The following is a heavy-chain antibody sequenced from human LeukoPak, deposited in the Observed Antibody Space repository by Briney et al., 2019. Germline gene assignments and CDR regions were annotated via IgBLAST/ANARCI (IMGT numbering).Heavy chain of an antibody. J-gene: IGHJ4*02. V-gene: IGHV1-18*01. CDR3: ARGVGYYDSSGYYHTEEFSTYYFDY. CDR2: ISAYNGNT. Sequence: GASVKVSCKASGYTFTSYGISWVRQAPGQGLEWMGWISAYNGNTNYAQKLQGRVTMTTDTSTSTAYMELRSLGSDDTAVYYCARGVGYYDSSGYYHTEEFSTYYFDYWGQGTLVTVSS. D-gene: IGHD3-22*01. CDR1: GYTFTSYG.